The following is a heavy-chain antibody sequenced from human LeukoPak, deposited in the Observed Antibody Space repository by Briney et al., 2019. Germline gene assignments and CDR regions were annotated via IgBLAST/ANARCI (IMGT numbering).Heavy chain of an antibody. D-gene: IGHD2-2*01. V-gene: IGHV3-23*01. J-gene: IGHJ5*02. CDR1: GFTFSSYA. CDR2: ISGSGGST. Sequence: GGSLRLSCAASGFTFSSYAMSGVRQAPGKGLEWVSAISGSGGSTYYADSVKGRFTISRDNSKNTLYLQMNSLRAEDTAVYYCAKDTIVVVPAAILNWFDPWGQGTLVTVSS. CDR3: AKDTIVVVPAAILNWFDP.